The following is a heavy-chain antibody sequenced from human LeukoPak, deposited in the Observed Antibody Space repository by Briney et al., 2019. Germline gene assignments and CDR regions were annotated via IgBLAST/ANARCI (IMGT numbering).Heavy chain of an antibody. CDR3: ARDSSVIAVAGTGGGYYFDY. Sequence: ASVKVSCKASGYTFTSYYMHWVRQAPGQGLEWMGIINPSGGSTSYAQKFQGRVTMTRDTSTSTVYMELSRLRSEDTAVYYCARDSSVIAVAGTGGGYYFDYWGQGTLVTVSS. D-gene: IGHD6-19*01. CDR1: GYTFTSYY. V-gene: IGHV1-46*01. J-gene: IGHJ4*02. CDR2: INPSGGST.